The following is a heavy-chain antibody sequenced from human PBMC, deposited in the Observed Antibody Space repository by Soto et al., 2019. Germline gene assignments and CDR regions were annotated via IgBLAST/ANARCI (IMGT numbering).Heavy chain of an antibody. Sequence: SETLSLTCTVSGGSISSYYWSWIRQPPGKGLEWIGYIYYSGSTNYNPSLKSRVTISVDTSKNQFSLKLSSVTAADTAVYYCAISSGYSGYDYYYYYGMDVWGQGTTVTVSS. V-gene: IGHV4-59*01. CDR1: GGSISSYY. CDR2: IYYSGST. CDR3: AISSGYSGYDYYYYYGMDV. J-gene: IGHJ6*02. D-gene: IGHD5-12*01.